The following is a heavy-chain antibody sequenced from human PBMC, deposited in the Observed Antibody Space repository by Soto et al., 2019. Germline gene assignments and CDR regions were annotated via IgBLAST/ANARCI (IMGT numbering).Heavy chain of an antibody. J-gene: IGHJ1*01. V-gene: IGHV3-23*01. CDR3: ARGAGPSDSGRH. CDR1: GFTFSNYD. CDR2: ITGSGVST. Sequence: PGGSLRLSCAASGFTFSNYDMNWFRQAPGEGLEWVSAITGSGVSTYYADSVKGRFTISRDNSKNTLFLQLSSLRAEDTAVYYCARGAGPSDSGRHWGQGTLVTVSS. D-gene: IGHD6-19*01.